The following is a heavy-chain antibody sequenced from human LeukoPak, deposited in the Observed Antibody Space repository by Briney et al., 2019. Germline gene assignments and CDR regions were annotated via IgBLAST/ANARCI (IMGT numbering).Heavy chain of an antibody. CDR3: ARDNFDWRPLDC. Sequence: GGSLRLSCAGSGFTFSSHWMTWVRQTPGKGLEWVASIKHDGSEKNYVDSVKGRFTISRDNAKNSLYVEVNNLRGEDTAVYYCARDNFDWRPLDCWGQGTLVTVSS. J-gene: IGHJ4*02. CDR2: IKHDGSEK. D-gene: IGHD3-9*01. V-gene: IGHV3-7*03. CDR1: GFTFSSHW.